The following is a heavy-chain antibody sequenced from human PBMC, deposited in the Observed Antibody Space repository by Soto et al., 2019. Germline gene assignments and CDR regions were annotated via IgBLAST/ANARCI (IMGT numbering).Heavy chain of an antibody. J-gene: IGHJ4*02. Sequence: GASVKVSCKASGGTFSSYAISWVRQAPGQGLEWMGGIIPIFGTANYAQKFQGRVTITADESTSTAYMELSSLRSEDTAVYYCAGDKDSSGYYFDYWGQGTLVTVSS. CDR2: IIPIFGTA. CDR1: GGTFSSYA. D-gene: IGHD3-22*01. V-gene: IGHV1-69*13. CDR3: AGDKDSSGYYFDY.